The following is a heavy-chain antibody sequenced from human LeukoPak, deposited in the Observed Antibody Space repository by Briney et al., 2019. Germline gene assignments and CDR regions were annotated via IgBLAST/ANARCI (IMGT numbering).Heavy chain of an antibody. Sequence: ASVKVSCKASGYTFTGYYMHWVRQAPGQGLGWMGWINPNSGGTNYAQKFQGRVTMTRDTSTSTAYMELSGLRSEDTAVYYCARGITIFGVVPDAYYYMDVWGKGTTVTVSS. CDR1: GYTFTGYY. V-gene: IGHV1-2*02. J-gene: IGHJ6*03. CDR2: INPNSGGT. D-gene: IGHD3-3*01. CDR3: ARGITIFGVVPDAYYYMDV.